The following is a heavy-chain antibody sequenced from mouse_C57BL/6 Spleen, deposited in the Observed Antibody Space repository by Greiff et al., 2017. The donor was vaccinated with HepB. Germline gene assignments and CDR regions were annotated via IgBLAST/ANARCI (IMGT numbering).Heavy chain of an antibody. CDR3: ARRDYYGSSPFAY. J-gene: IGHJ3*01. CDR2: IYWDDDK. Sequence: QVTLKESGPGILQSSQTLSLTCSFSGFSLSTSGMGVSWIRQPSGKGLEWLAHIYWDDDKRYNPSLKSRLTISKDTSRNQVFLKITSVDTADTATYNCARRDYYGSSPFAYWGQGTLVTVSA. D-gene: IGHD1-1*01. V-gene: IGHV8-12*01. CDR1: GFSLSTSGMG.